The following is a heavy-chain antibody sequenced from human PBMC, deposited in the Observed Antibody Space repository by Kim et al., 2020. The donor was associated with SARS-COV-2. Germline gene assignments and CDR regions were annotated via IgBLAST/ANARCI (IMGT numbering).Heavy chain of an antibody. CDR1: GFTFSSYG. Sequence: GGSLRLSCAASGFTFSSYGMHWVRQAPGKGLEWVAVISYDGSNKYYADSVKGRFTISRDNSKNTLYLQMNSMRAEDTAVYYCAKDPFDGSWSFGNDYWG. J-gene: IGHJ4*01. D-gene: IGHD6-13*01. CDR3: AKDPFDGSWSFGNDY. V-gene: IGHV3-30*18. CDR2: ISYDGSNK.